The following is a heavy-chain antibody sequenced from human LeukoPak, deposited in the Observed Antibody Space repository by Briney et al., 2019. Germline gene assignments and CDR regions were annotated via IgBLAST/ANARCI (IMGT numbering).Heavy chain of an antibody. Sequence: PSETLSLTCTVSGGSISSSSYYWGWIRQPPGKGLEWIGSIYYSGSTYYNPSLKSRVTISVDTSKNQFSLKLSSVTAADTAVYYCARHGNAAAGTPNWFDPWGQGTLVTVSS. CDR3: ARHGNAAAGTPNWFDP. J-gene: IGHJ5*02. V-gene: IGHV4-39*01. CDR1: GGSISSSSYY. D-gene: IGHD6-13*01. CDR2: IYYSGST.